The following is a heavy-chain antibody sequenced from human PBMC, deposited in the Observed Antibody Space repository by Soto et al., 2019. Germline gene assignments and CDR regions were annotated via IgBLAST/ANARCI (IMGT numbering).Heavy chain of an antibody. D-gene: IGHD3-22*01. V-gene: IGHV1-46*01. J-gene: IGHJ5*02. CDR1: GYTFTSYY. CDR2: INPSGGST. Sequence: ASVKVSCKASGYTFTSYYMHWVRQAPGQGLEWMGIINPSGGSTSYAQKFQGRVTMTRDTSTSTVYMELSSLRSEDTAVYYCARRYYYDSSGYFGFDPWGQGTLVTVSS. CDR3: ARRYYYDSSGYFGFDP.